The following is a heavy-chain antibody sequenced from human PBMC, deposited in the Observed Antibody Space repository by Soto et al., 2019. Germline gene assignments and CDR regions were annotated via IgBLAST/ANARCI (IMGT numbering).Heavy chain of an antibody. CDR3: VRGKFWFDT. CDR2: MKPHSGNI. J-gene: IGHJ5*02. V-gene: IGHV1-8*01. CDR1: GNTFTSYD. Sequence: QEQLVQSGAEVRKPGASVKVSCKASGNTFTSYDINWVRQATGQGLEWMGWMKPHSGNIGYAQKFQGRVTMTRNTSITTAYMELSSLTSEDTAVYYCVRGKFWFDTWGQGTLVTVSS.